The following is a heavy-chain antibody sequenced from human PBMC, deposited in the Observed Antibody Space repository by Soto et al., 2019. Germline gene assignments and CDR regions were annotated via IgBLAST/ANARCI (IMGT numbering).Heavy chain of an antibody. V-gene: IGHV4-39*01. CDR1: GDSIMSSDCY. CDR3: ARHSLALRKNNWFDP. Sequence: SETLSLTCTVSGDSIMSSDCYWGLFLQPPGKGLECIGSIFYLGSSYYNPSLKSRVTMSVDTSKNQFSLRLRSVTAADTALYFCARHSLALRKNNWFDPWGQGIMVTVSS. J-gene: IGHJ5*02. D-gene: IGHD3-3*02. CDR2: IFYLGSS.